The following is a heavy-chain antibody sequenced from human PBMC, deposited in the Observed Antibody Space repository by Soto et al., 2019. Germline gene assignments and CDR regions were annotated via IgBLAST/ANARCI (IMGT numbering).Heavy chain of an antibody. CDR1: GXTFSSYA. Sequence: RRLSVAASGXTFSSYAMSWVRQAPGKGLEWVSAISGSGGSTYYADSVKGRFTISRDNSKNTLYLQMNSLRAEDTAVYYCAKDLAHLVIPVAGTNWFDPWGQGTLVTVSS. CDR2: ISGSGGST. J-gene: IGHJ5*02. CDR3: AKDLAHLVIPVAGTNWFDP. V-gene: IGHV3-23*01. D-gene: IGHD6-19*01.